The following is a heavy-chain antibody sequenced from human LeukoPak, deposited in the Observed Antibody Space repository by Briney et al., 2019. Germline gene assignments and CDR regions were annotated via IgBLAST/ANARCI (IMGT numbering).Heavy chain of an antibody. D-gene: IGHD5-12*01. Sequence: GGSLRLSCAASGFTFDDYAMHWVRQAPGKGLEWVSGISWNSGSIGYADSVKGRFTISRDNAKNSLYLQMNSLRAEDTALYYCAKDISSGYDAFDIRGQGTMVTVSS. CDR1: GFTFDDYA. V-gene: IGHV3-9*01. CDR3: AKDISSGYDAFDI. J-gene: IGHJ3*02. CDR2: ISWNSGSI.